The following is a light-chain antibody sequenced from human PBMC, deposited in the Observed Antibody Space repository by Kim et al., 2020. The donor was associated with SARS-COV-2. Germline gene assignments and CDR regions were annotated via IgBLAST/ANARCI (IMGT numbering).Light chain of an antibody. CDR2: TAS. Sequence: VSVGDRVTVTCRASQSISNYLNWYQQKPGHPPRLLIFTASILQNGVPSRFSGSGSGTDFTLTISSLQPEDFATYFCQQTYSGPPTFGPGTKVDIK. CDR1: QSISNY. J-gene: IGKJ1*01. CDR3: QQTYSGPPT. V-gene: IGKV1-39*01.